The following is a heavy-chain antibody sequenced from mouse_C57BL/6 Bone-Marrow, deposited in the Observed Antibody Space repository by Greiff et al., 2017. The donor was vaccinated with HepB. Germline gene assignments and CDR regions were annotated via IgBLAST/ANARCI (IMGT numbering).Heavy chain of an antibody. CDR1: GFTFSSYA. CDR3: ARDYYGGDY. Sequence: EVKLMESGGGLVKPGGSLKLSCAASGFTFSSYAMSWVRQTPEKRLEWVATISDGGSYTYYPDNVKGRFTISRDNAKNNLYLQMSHLKSEDTAMHYCARDYYGGDYWGQGTTLTVSS. J-gene: IGHJ2*01. V-gene: IGHV5-4*01. CDR2: ISDGGSYT. D-gene: IGHD1-1*01.